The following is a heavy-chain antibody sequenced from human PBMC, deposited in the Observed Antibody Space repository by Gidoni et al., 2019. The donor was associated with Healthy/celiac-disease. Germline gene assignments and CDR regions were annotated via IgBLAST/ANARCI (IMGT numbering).Heavy chain of an antibody. Sequence: QVQLVQSGAEVQTPGASVKVSCKASGSPFTSYYMPWVRQAPGQGLEWMGIINPSGGSTSYAQKFQGRVTMTRDTSTSTVYMELSSLRSEDTAVYYCAREGVVVITSYGLGDYWGQGTLVTVSS. CDR3: AREGVVVITSYGLGDY. CDR1: GSPFTSYY. CDR2: INPSGGST. D-gene: IGHD3-22*01. V-gene: IGHV1-46*01. J-gene: IGHJ4*02.